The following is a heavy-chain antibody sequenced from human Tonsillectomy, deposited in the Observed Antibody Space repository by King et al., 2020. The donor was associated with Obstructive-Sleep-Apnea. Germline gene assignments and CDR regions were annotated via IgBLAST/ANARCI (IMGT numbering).Heavy chain of an antibody. CDR3: ARDGPVVVPAAMPGFNWFDP. J-gene: IGHJ5*02. CDR1: GFTFSIYA. D-gene: IGHD2-2*01. V-gene: IGHV3-30-3*01. CDR2: ISYDGSNK. Sequence: VQLVESGGGVVQPGRSLRLSCAASGFTFSIYAMYWVRQAPGKGLEWVAVISYDGSNKYYADSVKGRFTISRDNSKNTLYLQMNSLRAEDTAVYYCARDGPVVVPAAMPGFNWFDPWGQGTLVIVSS.